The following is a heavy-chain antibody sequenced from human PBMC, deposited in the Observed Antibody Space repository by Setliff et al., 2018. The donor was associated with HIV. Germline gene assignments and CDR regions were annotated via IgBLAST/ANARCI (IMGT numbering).Heavy chain of an antibody. CDR2: FYYSGST. CDR1: GDSISRSRYY. D-gene: IGHD3-3*01. Sequence: NPSETLSLTCVVSGDSISRSRYYWGWIRQPPGKGLEWIGSFYYSGSTSYNPSLKSRVTISVDTSKRQFSLKLNSVTAADTAVYYCARDQSDWFYWGQGTQVTVSS. CDR3: ARDQSDWFY. V-gene: IGHV4-39*07. J-gene: IGHJ4*02.